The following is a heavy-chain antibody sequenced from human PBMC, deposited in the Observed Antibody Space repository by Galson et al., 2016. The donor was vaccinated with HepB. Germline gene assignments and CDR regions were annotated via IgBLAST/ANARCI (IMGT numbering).Heavy chain of an antibody. V-gene: IGHV1-69*13. J-gene: IGHJ4*02. Sequence: SVKVSCKASGGTFSSYAINWMRQAPGQGLEWMGGIIPMFGRANYAQRSQGKVTITADESTGTAYMEMGSLRSDDTAVYYCARVDYYGSGTHYYFDYWGQGTLFTVSS. D-gene: IGHD3-10*01. CDR1: GGTFSSYA. CDR2: IIPMFGRA. CDR3: ARVDYYGSGTHYYFDY.